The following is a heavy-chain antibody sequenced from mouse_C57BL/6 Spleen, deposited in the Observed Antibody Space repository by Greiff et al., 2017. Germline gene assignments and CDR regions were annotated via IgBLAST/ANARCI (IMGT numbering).Heavy chain of an antibody. CDR1: GYAFTNYL. Sequence: VQLQQSGAELVRPGTSVKVSCKASGYAFTNYLIEWVKQRPGQGLEWIGVINPGSGGTNYNEKFKGKATLTADKSSSTAYMQLSSLTSEDSAVYFCAREGDQLRLLDYWGQGTTLTVSS. D-gene: IGHD3-2*02. CDR3: AREGDQLRLLDY. V-gene: IGHV1-54*01. J-gene: IGHJ2*01. CDR2: INPGSGGT.